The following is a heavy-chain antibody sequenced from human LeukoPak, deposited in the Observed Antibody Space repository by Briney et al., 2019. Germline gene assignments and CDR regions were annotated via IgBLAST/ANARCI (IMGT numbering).Heavy chain of an antibody. CDR2: INPNTGNP. Sequence: ASVKVSCKASGYTFTSYAMNWVRQAPGQGLEWMGWINPNTGNPTYAQGSTGRFVFSLDTSVSTAYLQISSLKAEDTAVYYCAREVYGSGSHAAGFDYWGQGTLVTVSS. D-gene: IGHD3-10*01. V-gene: IGHV7-4-1*02. CDR1: GYTFTSYA. J-gene: IGHJ4*02. CDR3: AREVYGSGSHAAGFDY.